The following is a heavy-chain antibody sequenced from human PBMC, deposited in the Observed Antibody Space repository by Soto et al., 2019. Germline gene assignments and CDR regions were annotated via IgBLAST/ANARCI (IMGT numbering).Heavy chain of an antibody. J-gene: IGHJ3*02. CDR2: ISSSSSYI. CDR1: GLTFSSYS. V-gene: IGHV3-21*01. CDR3: ARDLLKPYDYIWGSYRPDAFDI. Sequence: GSLRLSCAASGLTFSSYSMNWVRKAPGKGLEWVSSISSSSSYIYYADSVKGRFTISRDNAKNSLYLQMNSLRAEDTAVYYCARDLLKPYDYIWGSYRPDAFDIWGQGTMVSVS. D-gene: IGHD3-16*02.